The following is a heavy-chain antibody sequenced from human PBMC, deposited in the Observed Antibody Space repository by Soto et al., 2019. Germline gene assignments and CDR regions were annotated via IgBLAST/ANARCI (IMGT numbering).Heavy chain of an antibody. CDR3: ARGRHHETSGYYSGGWYYFDH. J-gene: IGHJ4*02. Sequence: GSLRLSCAASGFTVSSNYMSWVRQAPGKGLEWIGKINHSGSANYNPSLKSRVTISVDTSKNQFSLELSSVTAADTAVYYCARGRHHETSGYYSGGWYYFDHWGQGT. CDR2: INHSGSA. D-gene: IGHD3-22*01. CDR1: GFTVSSNY. V-gene: IGHV4-34*01.